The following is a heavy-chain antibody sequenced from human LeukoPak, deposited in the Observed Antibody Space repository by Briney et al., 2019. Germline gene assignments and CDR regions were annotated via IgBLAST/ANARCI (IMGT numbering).Heavy chain of an antibody. D-gene: IGHD5-18*01. CDR3: ARDLDTAMDY. V-gene: IGHV3-21*01. J-gene: IGHJ4*02. CDR2: ISSSSSYI. Sequence: KSGGSLRLSCAASGFTFSSYSMNWVRQAPGKGLEWVSSISSSSSYIYYADSVKGRFTISRDNAKNSLYLQMNSLRAEDTAVYYCARDLDTAMDYWGQGTLVTVSS. CDR1: GFTFSSYS.